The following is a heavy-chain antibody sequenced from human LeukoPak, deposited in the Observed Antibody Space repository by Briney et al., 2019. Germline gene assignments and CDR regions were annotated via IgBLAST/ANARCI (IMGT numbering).Heavy chain of an antibody. V-gene: IGHV4-30-4*01. Sequence: SQTLSLTCTVSGGSISSGDYYWSWIRQPPGKGLEWIAYISHSGSTYYNPSLKSRVTISVDTSKNQFSLKLSSVTAADTAVYYCARARYSYGYSDYWGQGTLVTVSS. CDR1: GGSISSGDYY. J-gene: IGHJ4*02. CDR2: ISHSGST. CDR3: ARARYSYGYSDY. D-gene: IGHD5-18*01.